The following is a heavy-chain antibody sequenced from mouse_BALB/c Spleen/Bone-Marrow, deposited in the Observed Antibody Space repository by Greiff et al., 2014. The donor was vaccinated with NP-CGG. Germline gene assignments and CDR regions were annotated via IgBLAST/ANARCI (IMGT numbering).Heavy chain of an antibody. J-gene: IGHJ4*01. CDR1: GFNIKDYY. CDR3: ALYGSYAMDY. D-gene: IGHD1-1*01. V-gene: IGHV14-1*02. Sequence: EVQLQQSGAELVRSGASVRLSCTASGFNIKDYYMHWVKQRPEQGLEWIGWIDPENGNTIYDPKFQGKASITADTSSNTAYLQLSSLTSEDTAVYYCALYGSYAMDYWGQGTSVTVSS. CDR2: IDPENGNT.